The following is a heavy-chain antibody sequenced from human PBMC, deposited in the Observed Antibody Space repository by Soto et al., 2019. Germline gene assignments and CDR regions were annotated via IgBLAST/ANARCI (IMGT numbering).Heavy chain of an antibody. J-gene: IGHJ3*01. V-gene: IGHV3-53*01. CDR3: ATRPLLRGAP. CDR1: GFTFSSND. Sequence: EVQLVESGGGLIQPGGSLRLSCEASGFTFSSNDMNWVRKAPGQGLEWVSLIWTSGSTAYADSVKGRFTSSRDNSKSALYLHMSSLRAEDTAVYYCATRPLLRGAPWGQGTMVTVSS. CDR2: IWTSGST. D-gene: IGHD3-16*01.